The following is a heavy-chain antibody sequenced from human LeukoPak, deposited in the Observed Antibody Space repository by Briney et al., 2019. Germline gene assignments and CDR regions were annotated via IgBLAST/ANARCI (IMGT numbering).Heavy chain of an antibody. Sequence: GGSLRLSCAVSGLTFSRYAMSWVRQAPGKGLEWVSAISESGSGTYYADSVKGRFTISRDNSKDTLSLQMNSLRAEDTAVYYCAKYVRGRRYPGIAVAGTIGVFDYWGQGTLVTVSS. CDR1: GLTFSRYA. CDR2: ISESGSGT. J-gene: IGHJ4*02. V-gene: IGHV3-23*01. D-gene: IGHD6-19*01. CDR3: AKYVRGRRYPGIAVAGTIGVFDY.